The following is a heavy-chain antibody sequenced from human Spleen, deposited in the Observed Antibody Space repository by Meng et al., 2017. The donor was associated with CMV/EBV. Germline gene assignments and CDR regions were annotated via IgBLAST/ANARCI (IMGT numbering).Heavy chain of an antibody. CDR3: AKEGLQWQTQPYYGMDV. Sequence: GESLKISCAASGFTFSSYWMSWVRQAPGKGLEWVANIKQDGSETYYVDSVKGRFTISRDNAKNSLYLQMISLRVEDTAVYYCAKEGLQWQTQPYYGMDVWGQGTTVTVSS. CDR1: GFTFSSYW. J-gene: IGHJ6*02. CDR2: IKQDGSET. D-gene: IGHD4-11*01. V-gene: IGHV3-7*01.